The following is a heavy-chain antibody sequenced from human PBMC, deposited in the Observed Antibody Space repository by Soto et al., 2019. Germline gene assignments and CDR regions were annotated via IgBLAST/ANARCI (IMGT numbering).Heavy chain of an antibody. Sequence: SETLSLTCTVSGGSISSGDYYWSWIRQPPGKGLEWIGYIYYSGSTYYNPSLKSRVTISVDTSKNQFSLKLSSVTAADTAVYYCARDRLVTAADFKWFDPWGQGTLVTVSS. D-gene: IGHD6-13*01. V-gene: IGHV4-30-4*01. J-gene: IGHJ5*02. CDR1: GGSISSGDYY. CDR3: ARDRLVTAADFKWFDP. CDR2: IYYSGST.